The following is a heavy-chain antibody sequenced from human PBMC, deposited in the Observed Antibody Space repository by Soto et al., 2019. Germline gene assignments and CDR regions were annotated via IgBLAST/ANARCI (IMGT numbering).Heavy chain of an antibody. Sequence: ASVKVSCKASGYTFTSYGISWVRQAPGQGLEWMGWISAYNGNTNYAQKLQGRVTMTTDTSTSTAYMELRSLRSDDTAVYDCARDWAAAGPFAYWGKGTLVTVDS. V-gene: IGHV1-18*01. J-gene: IGHJ4*02. CDR3: ARDWAAAGPFAY. CDR1: GYTFTSYG. CDR2: ISAYNGNT. D-gene: IGHD6-13*01.